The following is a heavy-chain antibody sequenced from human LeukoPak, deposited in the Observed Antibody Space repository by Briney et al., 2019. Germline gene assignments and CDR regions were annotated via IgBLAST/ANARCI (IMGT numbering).Heavy chain of an antibody. Sequence: GESLKISCRGTGYSFTSYWIGWVRQMPGKGLEWMGNIYPGDSDTRYSPSLQRQITISADKPISNAYLQWSSLKASDTAMYYCARESGYSSGSHFEGATWSWFDPWGQGTLVTVSS. CDR3: ARESGYSSGSHFEGATWSWFDP. D-gene: IGHD5-18*01. CDR1: GYSFTSYW. CDR2: IYPGDSDT. J-gene: IGHJ5*02. V-gene: IGHV5-51*04.